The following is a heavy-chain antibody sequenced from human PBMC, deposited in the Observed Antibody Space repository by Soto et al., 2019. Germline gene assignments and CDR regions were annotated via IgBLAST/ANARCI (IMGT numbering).Heavy chain of an antibody. CDR1: GFTFSSYS. Sequence: EVQLVESGGGLVQPGGSLRLSCAASGFTFSSYSMNWVRQAPGKGLEWVSYISSSSSTIYYADSVKGRFTISRDNAKNSLYLQMNSLRAEDTAVYYCARGARYSGHDPTDDFDYWGQGTLVTVSS. CDR3: ARGARYSGHDPTDDFDY. CDR2: ISSSSSTI. J-gene: IGHJ4*02. V-gene: IGHV3-48*01. D-gene: IGHD5-12*01.